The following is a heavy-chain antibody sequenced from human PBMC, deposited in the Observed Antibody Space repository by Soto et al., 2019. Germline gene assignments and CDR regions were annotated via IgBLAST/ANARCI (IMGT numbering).Heavy chain of an antibody. CDR1: GGAISSYY. CDR2: IYYSGST. D-gene: IGHD2-21*02. J-gene: IGHJ2*01. Sequence: QVQLQESGPGLVKPSETLSLTCTVSGGAISSYYWSWIRQPQGKGLECIGYIYYSGSTNYNPSLKSRVTISVDTSKNQFSLNLSSVPAADTAGYYCASQGPLAYCGGYCSARYWYFDLWGRGTLVTVSS. V-gene: IGHV4-59*08. CDR3: ASQGPLAYCGGYCSARYWYFDL.